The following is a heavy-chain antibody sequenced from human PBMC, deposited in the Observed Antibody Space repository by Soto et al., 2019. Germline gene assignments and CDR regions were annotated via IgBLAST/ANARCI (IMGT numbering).Heavy chain of an antibody. V-gene: IGHV4-31*03. Sequence: PSETRSLTCTVSGGSISSGGYYWSWIRQHPGKGLEGIGYIYYSGSTYYNPSLKSRVTISVDTSKNQFSLKLSSVTAADTAVYYCARTYWKNWFDPWGQGTMVTVSS. CDR1: GGSISSGGYY. D-gene: IGHD1-1*01. CDR3: ARTYWKNWFDP. J-gene: IGHJ5*02. CDR2: IYYSGST.